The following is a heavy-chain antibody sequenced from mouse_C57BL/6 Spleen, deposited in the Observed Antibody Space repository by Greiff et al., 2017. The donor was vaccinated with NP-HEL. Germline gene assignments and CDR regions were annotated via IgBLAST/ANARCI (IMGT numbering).Heavy chain of an antibody. D-gene: IGHD1-1*01. Sequence: QVQLQQPGAELVRPGSSVKLSCKASGYTFTSYWMDWVKQRPGQGLEWIGNIYPSDSETHYNPKFKDKATLTVDKSSSTAYMQLSSLTSEDSAVYYGARRTYYGSSGYFDVWGTGTTVTVSS. CDR1: GYTFTSYW. CDR3: ARRTYYGSSGYFDV. CDR2: IYPSDSET. V-gene: IGHV1-61*01. J-gene: IGHJ1*03.